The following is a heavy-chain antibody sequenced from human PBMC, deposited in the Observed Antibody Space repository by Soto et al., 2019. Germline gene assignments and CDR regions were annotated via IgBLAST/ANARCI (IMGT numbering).Heavy chain of an antibody. CDR2: ISLRSSET. D-gene: IGHD3-22*01. CDR3: ARARFYESMDV. V-gene: IGHV3-11*06. CDR1: GFSVNDFY. Sequence: GGSLRLSCAASGFSVNDFYLTWIRQAPEKGLEWVSYISLRSSETHYADSVRGRFIMSRDNANNSLYLQMNGLRAEDTAVYYCARARFYESMDVWGRGTTVTVSS. J-gene: IGHJ6*02.